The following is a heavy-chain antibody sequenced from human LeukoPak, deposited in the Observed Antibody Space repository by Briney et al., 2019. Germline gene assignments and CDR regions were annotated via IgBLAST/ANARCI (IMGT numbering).Heavy chain of an antibody. CDR1: GFTFSSYG. CDR2: IWYDGSNK. Sequence: GGSLRLSCAASGFTFSSYGMHWVRQAPGKGLEWVAVIWYDGSNKYYADSVKGRFTISRDNSKKTLYLQMNSLRAEDTAVYYCAKAFGSSWYWYFDLWGRGTLVTVSS. CDR3: AKAFGSSWYWYFDL. V-gene: IGHV3-33*06. J-gene: IGHJ2*01. D-gene: IGHD6-13*01.